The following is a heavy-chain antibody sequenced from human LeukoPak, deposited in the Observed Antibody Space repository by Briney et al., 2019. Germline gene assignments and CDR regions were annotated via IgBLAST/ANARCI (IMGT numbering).Heavy chain of an antibody. V-gene: IGHV3-30*03. CDR3: ARDPTSRLSAAFDI. CDR2: ISYDGSNK. J-gene: IGHJ3*02. CDR1: GFTFSSYG. Sequence: PGRSLRLSCAASGFTFSSYGMHWVRQAPGKGLEWVAVISYDGSNKYYADSVKGRFTISRDNSKNTLYLQMNSLRAEDTAVYYCARDPTSRLSAAFDIWGQGTMVTVSS. D-gene: IGHD3-16*02.